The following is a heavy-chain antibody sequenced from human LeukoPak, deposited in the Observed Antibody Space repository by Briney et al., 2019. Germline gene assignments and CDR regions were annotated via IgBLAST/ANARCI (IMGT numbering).Heavy chain of an antibody. CDR2: INAGNGNT. CDR3: ARAAVTTYYYMDV. J-gene: IGHJ6*03. V-gene: IGHV1-3*03. CDR1: GYTFTGYY. Sequence: ASVKVSCKASGYTFTGYYMHWVRQAPGQGLEWMGWINAGNGNTKYSQEFQGRVTITRDTSASTAYMELSSLRSEDMAVYYCARAAVTTYYYMDVWGKGTTVTVSS. D-gene: IGHD4-17*01.